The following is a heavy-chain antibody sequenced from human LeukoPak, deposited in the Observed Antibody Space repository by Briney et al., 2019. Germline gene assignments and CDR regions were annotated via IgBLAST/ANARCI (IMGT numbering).Heavy chain of an antibody. CDR1: GFTFSSYA. Sequence: GGSLRLSCAASGFTFSSYATSWVRQAPGKGLEWVSAISGSGGSTYYADSVKGRFTISRDNSKNTLYLQMNSLRAEDTAVYYCANADIVVVPAAIRNAFDIWGQGIMVTVSS. V-gene: IGHV3-23*01. D-gene: IGHD2-2*02. CDR3: ANADIVVVPAAIRNAFDI. CDR2: ISGSGGST. J-gene: IGHJ3*02.